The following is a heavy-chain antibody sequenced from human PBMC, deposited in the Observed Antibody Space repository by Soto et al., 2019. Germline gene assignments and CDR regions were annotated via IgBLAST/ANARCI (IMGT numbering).Heavy chain of an antibody. CDR3: ARDGQYYDFWSGYYPTNYYYGMDV. Sequence: PSETLSLTCTVSGGSISSYYWSWIRQPAGKGLEWIGRIYTSGSTNYNPSLKSRVTMSVDTSKNQFSLKLSSVTAADTAVYYCARDGQYYDFWSGYYPTNYYYGMDVWGQGTTVTVS. D-gene: IGHD3-3*01. V-gene: IGHV4-4*07. CDR2: IYTSGST. J-gene: IGHJ6*02. CDR1: GGSISSYY.